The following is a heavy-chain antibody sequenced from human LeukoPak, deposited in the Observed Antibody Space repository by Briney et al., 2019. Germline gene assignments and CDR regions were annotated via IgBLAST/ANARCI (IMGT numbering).Heavy chain of an antibody. Sequence: SETLSLTCSVSGGSISSSSYYWGWIRQPPGKGLEWIGSIHDSGSTYYNQTLKSRLTISVDTSKNQFSLQLSSVTAADTAVYYCAKTYYYDSSRYSDAFDIWGQGTMVTVSS. V-gene: IGHV4-39*01. D-gene: IGHD3-22*01. CDR1: GGSISSSSYY. CDR2: IHDSGST. J-gene: IGHJ3*02. CDR3: AKTYYYDSSRYSDAFDI.